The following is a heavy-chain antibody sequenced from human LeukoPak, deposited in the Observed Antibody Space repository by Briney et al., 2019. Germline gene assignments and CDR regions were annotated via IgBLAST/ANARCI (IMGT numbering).Heavy chain of an antibody. D-gene: IGHD6-13*01. Sequence: GGSLRLSCAASGFTFSSYAMSWVRQAPGKGLEWASAISGSGGSTYYADSVKGRFTISRDNSKNTLYLQMNSLRAEDTAVYYCAKGPAAAMTVNNYYFDYWGQGTLVTVSS. CDR1: GFTFSSYA. CDR2: ISGSGGST. J-gene: IGHJ4*02. CDR3: AKGPAAAMTVNNYYFDY. V-gene: IGHV3-23*01.